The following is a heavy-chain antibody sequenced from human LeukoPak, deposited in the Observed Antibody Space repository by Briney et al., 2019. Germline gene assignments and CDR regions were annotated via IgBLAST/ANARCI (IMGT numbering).Heavy chain of an antibody. CDR1: GFTFSSYW. Sequence: GGSLRLSCAASGFTFSSYWMSWVRQAPGKGLEWVANIKQDGSERYYVDSVKGRFTISRGNAKNSLYLQMNSLRAEDTAVYYCARDPYSSGLLTFDIWGHGTMVTVSS. V-gene: IGHV3-7*03. D-gene: IGHD6-19*01. CDR2: IKQDGSER. J-gene: IGHJ3*02. CDR3: ARDPYSSGLLTFDI.